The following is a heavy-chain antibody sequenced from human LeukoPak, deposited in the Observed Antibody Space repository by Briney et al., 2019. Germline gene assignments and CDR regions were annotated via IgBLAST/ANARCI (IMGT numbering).Heavy chain of an antibody. CDR2: INPSGGST. V-gene: IGHV1-46*01. Sequence: ASVKVSCKASGYTFTSYYMYWVRQAPGQGLEWMGIINPSGGSTSYAQKFQGRVTMTRDTSTSTVYMELSSLRSEDTAVYYCARGDTWIQSYRYYALDVWGQGTTVAVSS. CDR1: GYTFTSYY. D-gene: IGHD5-18*01. CDR3: ARGDTWIQSYRYYALDV. J-gene: IGHJ6*02.